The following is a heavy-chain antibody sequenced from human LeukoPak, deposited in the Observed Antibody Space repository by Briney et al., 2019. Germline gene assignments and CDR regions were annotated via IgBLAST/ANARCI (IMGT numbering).Heavy chain of an antibody. Sequence: GGSLRLSCAASGFTFSSYGMHWVRQAPGKGLEWVAVISYDGSNKYYADSVKGRFTISRGNSKNTLYLQMNSLRAEDTAVYYCAKDLNSSGWYDYWGQGTLVTVSS. CDR3: AKDLNSSGWYDY. D-gene: IGHD6-19*01. CDR1: GFTFSSYG. CDR2: ISYDGSNK. J-gene: IGHJ4*02. V-gene: IGHV3-30*18.